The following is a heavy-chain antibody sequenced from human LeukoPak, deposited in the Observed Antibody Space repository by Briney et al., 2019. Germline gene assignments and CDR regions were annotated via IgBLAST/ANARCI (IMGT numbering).Heavy chain of an antibody. V-gene: IGHV4-39*07. J-gene: IGHJ4*02. CDR1: GGSISSSSYY. CDR3: ARVLLRYFERIDY. Sequence: SETLSLTCTVSGGSISSSSYYWGWIRQPPGKGLEWIGSIYYSGSTYYNPSLKSPVTISVDTSKSQLSLRLSSVTAADTAVYYYARVLLRYFERIDYWGQGTLVTVSS. CDR2: IYYSGST. D-gene: IGHD3-9*01.